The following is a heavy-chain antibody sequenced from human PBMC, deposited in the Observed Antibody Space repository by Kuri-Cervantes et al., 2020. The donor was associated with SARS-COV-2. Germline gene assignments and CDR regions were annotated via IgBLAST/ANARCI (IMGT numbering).Heavy chain of an antibody. CDR1: GYSISSGYY. Sequence: SETLSLTCTVSGYSISSGYYWGWIRQPPGKGLEWIGSIYYSGSTYYNPSLKGRVTISVDTSKNQFSLKLSSVTAADTAVYYCAREKRGYYYYYYMDVWGKGTTVTVSS. CDR3: AREKRGYYYYYYMDV. V-gene: IGHV4-38-2*02. J-gene: IGHJ6*03. CDR2: IYYSGST.